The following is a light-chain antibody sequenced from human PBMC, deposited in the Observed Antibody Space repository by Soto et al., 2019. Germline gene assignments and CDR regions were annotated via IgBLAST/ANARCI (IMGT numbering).Light chain of an antibody. CDR1: QSISRY. Sequence: TQMAQKTSYLRGVVEDSISITCRASQSISRYLNWYQQKPGRAPKLLIYAASSLQSGVPSRFCGNGSGTDFTLTISSRLPADFATYFCRQSYFSPLTFGGGTKVDIK. V-gene: IGKV1-39*01. CDR2: AAS. CDR3: RQSYFSPLT. J-gene: IGKJ4*01.